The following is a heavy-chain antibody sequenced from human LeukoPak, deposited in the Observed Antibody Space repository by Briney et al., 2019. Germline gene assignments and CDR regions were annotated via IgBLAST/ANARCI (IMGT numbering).Heavy chain of an antibody. CDR2: ISYDGSNK. Sequence: GGSLRLSCAASGFTFSSHGMHWVRQTPGKGLEWVAVISYDGSNKYYVDSVKGRFTISRDNSKNSLYLQMNSLRVEDTAVYYCAKDFEMATVNYYFDYWGQGTLVTVSP. V-gene: IGHV3-30*18. CDR3: AKDFEMATVNYYFDY. J-gene: IGHJ4*02. CDR1: GFTFSSHG. D-gene: IGHD5-24*01.